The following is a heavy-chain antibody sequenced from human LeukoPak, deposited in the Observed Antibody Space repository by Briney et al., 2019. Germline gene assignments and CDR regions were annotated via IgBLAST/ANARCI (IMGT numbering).Heavy chain of an antibody. Sequence: PGGSLRLSCTASGFIFSNFAMSWVRQAPGKGLEWVVGISGSGGTIRYTDSVKGRFTLSRDNSKNTLYLQMNSLRAEDTAMYYCAKTAVGATYFDYWGQGVLVTVSS. CDR1: GFIFSNFA. D-gene: IGHD1-26*01. CDR3: AKTAVGATYFDY. V-gene: IGHV3-23*01. CDR2: ISGSGGTI. J-gene: IGHJ4*02.